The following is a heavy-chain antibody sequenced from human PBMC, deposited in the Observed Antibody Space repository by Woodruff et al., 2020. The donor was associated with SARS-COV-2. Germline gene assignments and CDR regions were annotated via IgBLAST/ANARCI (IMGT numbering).Heavy chain of an antibody. V-gene: IGHV3-30*07. D-gene: IGHD5-18*01. CDR2: ILYVGSNK. CDR3: ARENTAMANAFDI. J-gene: IGHJ3*02. Sequence: ILYVGSNKYYADSVKGRFTISRDNAKKLLYLQMNSLRAEDTAVYYCARENTAMANAFDIWGQGTMVTVSS.